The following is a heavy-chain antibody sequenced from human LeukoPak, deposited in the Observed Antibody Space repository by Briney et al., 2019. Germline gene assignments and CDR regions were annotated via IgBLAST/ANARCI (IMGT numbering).Heavy chain of an antibody. CDR3: AKDCSNTSCFWGY. D-gene: IGHD2-2*01. J-gene: IGHJ4*02. Sequence: GGSLRLSCAASGFTFSSYGMHWVRQAPGKGLEWVAFIRYDGSNKYYADSVKGRFTISRDNSKNTLYLQMNSLRAEDTAVYYCAKDCSNTSCFWGYWGQGTLVTVSS. V-gene: IGHV3-30*02. CDR2: IRYDGSNK. CDR1: GFTFSSYG.